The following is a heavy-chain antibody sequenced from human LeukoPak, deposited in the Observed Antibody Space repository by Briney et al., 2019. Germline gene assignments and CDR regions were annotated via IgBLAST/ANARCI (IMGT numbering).Heavy chain of an antibody. Sequence: PGESLKISCKGSGYSFTSYWIGWVRQMPGKGLEWMGIIYPGDSDTRYSPSFQGQVTISADKSISTAYLQWSSLKASDTAVYYCARDGDSSGWNPYFDYWGQGTLVTVSS. V-gene: IGHV5-51*03. CDR3: ARDGDSSGWNPYFDY. D-gene: IGHD6-19*01. CDR2: IYPGDSDT. CDR1: GYSFTSYW. J-gene: IGHJ4*02.